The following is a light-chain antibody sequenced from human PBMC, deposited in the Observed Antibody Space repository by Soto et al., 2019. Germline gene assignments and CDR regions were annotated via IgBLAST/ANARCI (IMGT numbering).Light chain of an antibody. CDR3: ATWDHSLSGFCV. CDR2: RNN. V-gene: IGLV1-47*01. Sequence: QSVLTQPPSASGTPGQRVTISCSGSSSNIGSNYVYWYQQLPGTAPKLLIFRNNQRPSGVPDRFSGSKSGTSASLAISGLRSEDEADYYCATWDHSLSGFCVFGTGTKLTVL. J-gene: IGLJ1*01. CDR1: SSNIGSNY.